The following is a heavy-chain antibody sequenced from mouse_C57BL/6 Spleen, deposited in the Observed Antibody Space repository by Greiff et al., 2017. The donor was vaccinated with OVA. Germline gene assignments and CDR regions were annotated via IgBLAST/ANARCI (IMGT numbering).Heavy chain of an antibody. V-gene: IGHV1-80*01. Sequence: VQLQQSGAELVKPGASVKISCTASGYTFSSYWMNWVKQRPGKGLEWIGQIYPGDGDTNYNGKFKGKATLTADKSSSTAYMQLSSLTSEDSAVYFCSRSIYAYAMDYGGQGTSVTFSS. CDR1: GYTFSSYW. J-gene: IGHJ4*01. CDR2: IYPGDGDT. D-gene: IGHD1-1*01. CDR3: SRSIYAYAMDY.